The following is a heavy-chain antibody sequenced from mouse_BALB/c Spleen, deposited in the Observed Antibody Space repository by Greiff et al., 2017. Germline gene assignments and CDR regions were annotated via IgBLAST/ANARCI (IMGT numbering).Heavy chain of an antibody. D-gene: IGHD1-1*01. J-gene: IGHJ4*01. Sequence: DVMLVESGGGLVQPGGSRKLSCAASGFTFSSFGMHWVRQAPEKGLEWVAYISSGSSTIYYADTVKGRFTISRDNPKNTLFLQMTSLRSEDTAMYYCARSYYYGTLYAMDYWGQGTSVTVSS. CDR2: ISSGSSTI. CDR3: ARSYYYGTLYAMDY. CDR1: GFTFSSFG. V-gene: IGHV5-17*02.